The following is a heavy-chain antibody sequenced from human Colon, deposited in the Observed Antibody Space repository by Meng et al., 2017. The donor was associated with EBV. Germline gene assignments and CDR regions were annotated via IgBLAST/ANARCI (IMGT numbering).Heavy chain of an antibody. J-gene: IGHJ4*02. D-gene: IGHD6-13*01. CDR3: ARGRIIEAAGTVWFAALSV. CDR1: GGSFSGIY. CDR2: INHSGSS. Sequence: QVQLQQWGAGMLXXXXXLXPTXAXXGGSFSGIYWSWIRQPPGKGLEWIGEINHSGSSSYNPSLKSRVTISIDTSKNQVSLKLRSVTAADTAVYYCARGRIIEAAGTVWFAALSVWGQGTLVTVSS. V-gene: IGHV4-34*01.